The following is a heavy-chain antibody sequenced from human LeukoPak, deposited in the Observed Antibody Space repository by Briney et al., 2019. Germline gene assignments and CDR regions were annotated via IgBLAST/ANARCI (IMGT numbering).Heavy chain of an antibody. CDR3: ARSYSSVVTFDY. V-gene: IGHV3-11*06. D-gene: IGHD4-23*01. J-gene: IGHJ4*02. CDR1: GFTFSDYY. CDR2: ISSSSSYI. Sequence: GGSLRLSCAASGFTFSDYYMSWIRQAPGKGLEWVSSISSSSSYIYYADSVKGRFTISRDNAKNSLYLQMNSLRAEDTAVYYCARSYSSVVTFDYWGQGTLVTVSS.